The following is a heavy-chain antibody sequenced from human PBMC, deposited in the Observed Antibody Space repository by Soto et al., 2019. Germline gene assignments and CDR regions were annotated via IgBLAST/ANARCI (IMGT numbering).Heavy chain of an antibody. V-gene: IGHV3-30*18. CDR1: GFTFSTTG. Sequence: QVQLVESGGGMVQPGRSLRLSCAASGFTFSTTGMHWVRQAPGKGLEWVAMISHDGGAKYYADSVKGRFTISRDTSNNTLYLQMNSLRPEDTAVYHCAKDLYGAGWYNYFDPWGQGTLVTVSS. CDR3: AKDLYGAGWYNYFDP. CDR2: ISHDGGAK. D-gene: IGHD6-19*01. J-gene: IGHJ5*02.